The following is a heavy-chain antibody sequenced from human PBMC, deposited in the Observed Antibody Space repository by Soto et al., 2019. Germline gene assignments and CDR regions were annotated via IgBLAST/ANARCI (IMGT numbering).Heavy chain of an antibody. D-gene: IGHD5-18*01. CDR3: ARHGYSYGNYYYYYGMDV. CDR2: IYYSGST. Sequence: TSETLSLTCTVSGGSNISSSYYLGWIRQPPGKGLEWIGSIYYSGSTYYNPSLKSRVTISVDTSKNQFSLKLSSVTAADTAVYYCARHGYSYGNYYYYYGMDVWGQGTTVTVSS. CDR1: GGSNISSSYY. J-gene: IGHJ6*02. V-gene: IGHV4-39*01.